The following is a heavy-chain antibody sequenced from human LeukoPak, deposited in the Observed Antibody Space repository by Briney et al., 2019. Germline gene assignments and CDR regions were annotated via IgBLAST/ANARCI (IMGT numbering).Heavy chain of an antibody. V-gene: IGHV4-39*07. CDR3: ARFGSPPSLGMDV. D-gene: IGHD3-16*01. CDR2: IYYSGST. Sequence: PSETLSLTCTVSGGSISSSSYYWGWIRQPPGKGLEWIGSIYYSGSTYYNPSLKSRVTISVDTSKNQFSLKLSSVTAADTAVYYCARFGSPPSLGMDVWGQGTTVTVSS. J-gene: IGHJ6*02. CDR1: GGSISSSSYY.